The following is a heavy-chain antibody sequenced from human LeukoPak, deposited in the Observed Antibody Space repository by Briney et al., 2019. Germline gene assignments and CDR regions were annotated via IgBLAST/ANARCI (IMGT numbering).Heavy chain of an antibody. CDR3: AREVDTAMVPYYFDY. J-gene: IGHJ4*02. CDR2: IYYSGST. Sequence: PSETLSLTCTVSGGSISSYYWSWIRQPPGKGLEWIGYIYYSGSTNYNPSLKGRVTISVDTSKNQFSLKLSSVTAADTAVYYCAREVDTAMVPYYFDYWGQGTLVTVSS. CDR1: GGSISSYY. V-gene: IGHV4-59*01. D-gene: IGHD5-18*01.